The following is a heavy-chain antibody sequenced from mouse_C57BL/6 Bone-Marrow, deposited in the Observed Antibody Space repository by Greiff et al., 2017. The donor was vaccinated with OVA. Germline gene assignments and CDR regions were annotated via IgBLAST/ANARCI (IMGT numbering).Heavy chain of an antibody. Sequence: EVQLQQSGPGLVKPSQSLSLTCSVTGYSITSGYYWNWIRQFPGNKLEWMGYISYDGSNNYNPSLKNRISITRDTPKNQFFLKLNSVTTEDTATYYCARDNYYGSSYAWFAYWGQGTLVTVSA. CDR2: ISYDGSN. CDR1: GYSITSGYY. CDR3: ARDNYYGSSYAWFAY. V-gene: IGHV3-6*01. J-gene: IGHJ3*01. D-gene: IGHD1-1*01.